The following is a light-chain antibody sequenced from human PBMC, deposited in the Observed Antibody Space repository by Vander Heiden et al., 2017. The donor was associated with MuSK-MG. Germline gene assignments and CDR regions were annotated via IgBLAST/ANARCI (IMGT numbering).Light chain of an antibody. J-gene: IGLJ2*01. V-gene: IGLV1-44*01. CDR2: SNN. CDR3: AAWDDSLNAL. Sequence: QSVLTQPPSASGTPGQRVTISCSGSSSNIGSNTVNWYQQLPGTAPKLLIYSNNQRPSGVPDRFSGSKSGTSASLAIGGLQSEDEADYYCAAWDDSLNALFGGGTKLTVL. CDR1: SSNIGSNT.